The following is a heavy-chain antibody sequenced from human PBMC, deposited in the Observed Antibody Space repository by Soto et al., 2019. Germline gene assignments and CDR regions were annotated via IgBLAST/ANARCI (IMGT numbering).Heavy chain of an antibody. V-gene: IGHV3-21*01. D-gene: IGHD2-15*01. Sequence: GGSLRLSCAASGFTFSSYSMNWVRQAPGKGLEWVSSISSSSSYIYYADSVKGRFTISRDNAKNSLYLQMNSLRAEDTAVYYCAREKVVTNYYDYGMDVWGQGTTVTVS. CDR2: ISSSSSYI. J-gene: IGHJ6*02. CDR1: GFTFSSYS. CDR3: AREKVVTNYYDYGMDV.